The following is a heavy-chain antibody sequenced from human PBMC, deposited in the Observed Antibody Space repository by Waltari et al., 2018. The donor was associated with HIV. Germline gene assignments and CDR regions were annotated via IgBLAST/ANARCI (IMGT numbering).Heavy chain of an antibody. CDR3: ARGTGVRFCSS. CDR2: IYSTGTT. CDR1: GGPLNTYF. D-gene: IGHD3-3*01. Sequence: QVQLQESGPGLVQPSETLTLPCTATGGPLNTYFWNWFRQPPGTGLEWIGYIYSTGTTNYTPSLKSRVTMSVDTSKNQFSLKVRSVIAADTAVYYCARGTGVRFCSSWGQGTLVTVSS. J-gene: IGHJ5*02. V-gene: IGHV4-59*01.